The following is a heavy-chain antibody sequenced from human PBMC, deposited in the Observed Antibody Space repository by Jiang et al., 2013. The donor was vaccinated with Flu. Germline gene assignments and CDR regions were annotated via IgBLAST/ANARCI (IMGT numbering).Heavy chain of an antibody. J-gene: IGHJ6*02. V-gene: IGHV4-34*01. CDR3: ARERIVVVVAAAPYGMDV. D-gene: IGHD2-15*01. Sequence: KPSETLSLTCAVYGGSFSGYYWSWIRQPPRKGLEWIGEINHSGSTNYNPSLKSRVTISVDTSKNQFSLKLSSVTAADTAVYYCARERIVVVVAAAPYGMDVWGQGTTVTVSS. CDR1: GGSFSGYY. CDR2: INHSGST.